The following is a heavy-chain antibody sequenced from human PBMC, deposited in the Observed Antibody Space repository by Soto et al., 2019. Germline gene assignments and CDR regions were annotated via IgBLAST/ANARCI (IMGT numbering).Heavy chain of an antibody. CDR3: ARDYANYGPSGKFDY. J-gene: IGHJ4*02. Sequence: QIQLVQSGPEVKDPGASLKVACKASGYTFIGFGSSWLRQAPGQGLEWMGWISAYNGNTNSAQNLQGRITLTIDTPSTTADRELGTQTGADTAVYYCARDYANYGPSGKFDYWGQGTLVTVSS. CDR1: GYTFIGFG. V-gene: IGHV1-18*01. D-gene: IGHD4-17*01. CDR2: ISAYNGNT.